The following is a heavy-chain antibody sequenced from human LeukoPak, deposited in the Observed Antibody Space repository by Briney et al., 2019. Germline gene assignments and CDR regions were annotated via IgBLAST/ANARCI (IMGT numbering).Heavy chain of an antibody. V-gene: IGHV5-51*01. CDR3: ARRGIAVAAHPDY. CDR2: LYPGGCDT. Sequence: WIXGXRQXPGKXXEWXXFLYPGGCDTRYSASFQGQVTVSADKSISTAYLQWSSLKASDTAMYYCARRGIAVAAHPDYWGQGTLVTVSS. CDR1: W. J-gene: IGHJ4*02. D-gene: IGHD6-19*01.